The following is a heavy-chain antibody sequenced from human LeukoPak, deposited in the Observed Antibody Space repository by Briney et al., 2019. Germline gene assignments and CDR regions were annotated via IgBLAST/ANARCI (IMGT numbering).Heavy chain of an antibody. D-gene: IGHD2-8*01. CDR2: ISDSGDST. V-gene: IGHV3-23*01. CDR3: AKELRVAGRTKGFDY. Sequence: GGSLRLSCAASGFAFSSSATSWVRQAPGKGLEWVSAISDSGDSTYYADSVKGRFTISRDNSKNTLYLQLNSLRAEDTAVYCCAKELRVAGRTKGFDYWGQGTLVTVSS. J-gene: IGHJ4*02. CDR1: GFAFSSSA.